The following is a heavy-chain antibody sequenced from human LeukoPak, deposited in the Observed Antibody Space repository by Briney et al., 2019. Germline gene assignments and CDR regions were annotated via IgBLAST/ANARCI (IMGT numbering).Heavy chain of an antibody. CDR1: GGSLSGNY. CDR2: INHSGST. J-gene: IGHJ4*02. CDR3: ARGGRIDWLSLFDY. V-gene: IGHV4-34*01. D-gene: IGHD3-9*01. Sequence: PSETLSLTCAVYGGSLSGNYWSWIRQPPGKGLEWIGEINHSGSTNYNPSLKSRVTISVDTSKNQFSLKLSSVTAADTAVYYCARGGRIDWLSLFDYWGQGTLVTVSS.